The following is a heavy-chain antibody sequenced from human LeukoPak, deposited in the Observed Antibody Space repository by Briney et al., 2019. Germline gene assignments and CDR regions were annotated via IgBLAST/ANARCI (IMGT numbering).Heavy chain of an antibody. D-gene: IGHD3-10*02. CDR2: ISSSGSTI. J-gene: IGHJ6*04. CDR3: AELGITMIGGV. Sequence: GRSPRLSCAASEFTFSSYSMNWVRQAPGKGLEWVSYISSSGSTIYYADSVKGRFTISRDNAKNSLYLQMNSLRAEDTAVYYCAELGITMIGGVWGKGTTVTISS. CDR1: EFTFSSYS. V-gene: IGHV3-48*04.